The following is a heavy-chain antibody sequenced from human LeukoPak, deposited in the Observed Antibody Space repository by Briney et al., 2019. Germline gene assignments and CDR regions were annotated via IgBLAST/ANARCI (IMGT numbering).Heavy chain of an antibody. CDR1: GFTFSSYA. CDR2: ISYDGSNK. V-gene: IGHV3-30*04. J-gene: IGHJ5*02. D-gene: IGHD3-3*01. Sequence: SGGSLRLSCAASGFTFSSYAMHWVRQAPGKGLEWVAVISYDGSNKYYADSVKGRFTISRDKSKNTLYLQMNSLRAEDTAVYYCAREERSSHYYDFWRGYYGYNWFDPWGQGTLVTVYS. CDR3: AREERSSHYYDFWRGYYGYNWFDP.